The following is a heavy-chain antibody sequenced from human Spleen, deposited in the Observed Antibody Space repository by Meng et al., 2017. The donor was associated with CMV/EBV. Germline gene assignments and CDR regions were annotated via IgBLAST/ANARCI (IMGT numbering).Heavy chain of an antibody. CDR1: GYTLSDLS. V-gene: IGHV1-24*01. CDR3: ASSGYCSSTSCYTRAFDI. D-gene: IGHD2-2*02. J-gene: IGHJ3*02. CDR2: FDPQSAKT. Sequence: ASVKVSCKVSGYTLSDLSMHWVRQAPGKGPEWLGGFDPQSAKTVYAQKFQGRLTMTEDTFTDAAYMHLSSLRSEDTAVYYCASSGYCSSTSCYTRAFDIWGQGTMVTVSS.